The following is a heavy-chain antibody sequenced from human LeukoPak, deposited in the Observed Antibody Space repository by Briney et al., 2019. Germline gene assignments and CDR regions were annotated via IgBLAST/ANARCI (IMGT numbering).Heavy chain of an antibody. V-gene: IGHV1-69*13. J-gene: IGHJ6*03. CDR1: GYTFTGYY. D-gene: IGHD3-16*01. CDR2: IIPIFGTA. Sequence: ASVKVSCKASGYTFTGYYMHWVRQAPGQGLEWMGGIIPIFGTANYAQKFQGRVTITADESTSTAYMELSSLRSEDTAVYYCARGLKGGLTPYYYYYYMDVWGKGTTVTVSS. CDR3: ARGLKGGLTPYYYYYYMDV.